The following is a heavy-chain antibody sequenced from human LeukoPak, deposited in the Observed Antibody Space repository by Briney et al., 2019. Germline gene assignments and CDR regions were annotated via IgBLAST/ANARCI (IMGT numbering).Heavy chain of an antibody. CDR1: GGSFGGYY. D-gene: IGHD3-10*01. V-gene: IGHV4-34*01. CDR3: ARADYGSGNFDY. CDR2: INHSGST. J-gene: IGHJ4*02. Sequence: PSETLSLTCAVYGGSFGGYYWSWIRQPPGKGLEWIGEINHSGSTNYNPSLKSRVTISVDTSKNQFSLKLSSVTAADTAVYYCARADYGSGNFDYWGQGTLVTVSS.